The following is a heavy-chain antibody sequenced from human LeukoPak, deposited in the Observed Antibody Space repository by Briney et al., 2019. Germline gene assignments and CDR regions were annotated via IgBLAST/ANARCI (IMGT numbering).Heavy chain of an antibody. CDR1: GGSISSGGYY. CDR3: AGAENRHAFDI. CDR2: IYHSGST. V-gene: IGHV4-30-2*01. D-gene: IGHD1-14*01. Sequence: SSETLSLTCTVSGGSISSGGYYWSWIRQPPGKGLEWIGYIYHSGSTYYNPSLKSRVTISVDRSKNQFSLKLSSVTAADTAVYYCAGAENRHAFDIWGQGTMVTVSS. J-gene: IGHJ3*02.